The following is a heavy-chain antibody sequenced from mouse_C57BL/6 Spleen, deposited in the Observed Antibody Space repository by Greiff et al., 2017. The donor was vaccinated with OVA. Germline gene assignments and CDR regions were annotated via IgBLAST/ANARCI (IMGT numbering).Heavy chain of an antibody. Sequence: VQLQQPGAELVKPGASVKMSCKASGYTFTSYWITWVKQRPGQGLEWIGDIYPGSGSTNYNEKFKSKATLTVDTSSSTAYMQLSSLTSEDSAVYYCARQAYGYDEAWYFDVWGTGTTVTVSS. CDR2: IYPGSGST. J-gene: IGHJ1*03. CDR1: GYTFTSYW. V-gene: IGHV1-55*01. D-gene: IGHD2-2*01. CDR3: ARQAYGYDEAWYFDV.